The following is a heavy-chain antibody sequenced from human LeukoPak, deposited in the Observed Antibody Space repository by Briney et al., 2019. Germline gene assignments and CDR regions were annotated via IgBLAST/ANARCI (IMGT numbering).Heavy chain of an antibody. CDR2: ISGSGGST. D-gene: IGHD3-22*01. CDR1: GFTFSSYA. CDR3: AKDRVSWLLTPIDY. V-gene: IGHV3-23*01. J-gene: IGHJ4*02. Sequence: GGSLRLSCAASGFTFSSYAMSWVRQAPGKGLEWVSAISGSGGSTYYADSVKGRFTISRDNSKNTLYLQVNSLRAEDTAVYYCAKDRVSWLLTPIDYWGQGTLVTVSS.